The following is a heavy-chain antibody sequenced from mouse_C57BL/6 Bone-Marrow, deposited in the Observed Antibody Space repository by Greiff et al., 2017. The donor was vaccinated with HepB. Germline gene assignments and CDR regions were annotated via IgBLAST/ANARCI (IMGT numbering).Heavy chain of an antibody. Sequence: QVQLQQSGPELVKPGASVKISCKASGYAFSSSWMNWVKQRPGKGLEWIGRIYPGDGDTNYNGKFKGKATLTADKSSSTAYMQLSSLTSEDSAVYFCERERVLWLRRGYYYAMDYWGQGTSVTVSS. J-gene: IGHJ4*01. CDR3: ERERVLWLRRGYYYAMDY. CDR2: IYPGDGDT. D-gene: IGHD2-2*01. V-gene: IGHV1-82*01. CDR1: GYAFSSSW.